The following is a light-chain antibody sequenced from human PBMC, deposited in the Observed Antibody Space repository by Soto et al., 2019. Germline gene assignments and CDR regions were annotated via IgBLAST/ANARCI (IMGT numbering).Light chain of an antibody. Sequence: EIVMTQSPATLSVSPGERATLSCRASQNINSKLAWYQQKPGQAPRLLIYDASTRATGVPARFSGSGSGTEYTLTISSLQSEDVAVYYCQHYETWLWTFGQGTKVEIK. CDR3: QHYETWLWT. J-gene: IGKJ1*01. V-gene: IGKV3-15*01. CDR2: DAS. CDR1: QNINSK.